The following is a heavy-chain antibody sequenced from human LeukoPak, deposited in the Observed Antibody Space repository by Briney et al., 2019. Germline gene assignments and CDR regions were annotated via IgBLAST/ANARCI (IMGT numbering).Heavy chain of an antibody. Sequence: ASVKVSCKASGYTFTGYYMHWVRQAPGQGLEWMGIINPSGGSTSCAQKFQGRVTMTRDTSTSTVYMELSSLRSEDTAGYYCARGLGFGDPNYHYYMDVWGKGTTVTISS. J-gene: IGHJ6*03. V-gene: IGHV1-46*01. CDR2: INPSGGST. CDR3: ARGLGFGDPNYHYYMDV. D-gene: IGHD3-10*01. CDR1: GYTFTGYY.